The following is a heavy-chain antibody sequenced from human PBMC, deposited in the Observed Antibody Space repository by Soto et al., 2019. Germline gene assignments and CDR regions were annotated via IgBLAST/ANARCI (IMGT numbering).Heavy chain of an antibody. CDR3: ASRGRYYFDH. CDR2: IQSGGTT. J-gene: IGHJ4*02. V-gene: IGHV3-53*01. CDR1: GFTVSSKY. Sequence: GGSLRLSCAASGFTVSSKYMSWVRQAPGKGLEWVSLIQSGGTTYYTDSVRGRFTISRDNSRSTLSLQMNSLRAEDTAVYYCASRGRYYFDHWGQGTLVTVSS.